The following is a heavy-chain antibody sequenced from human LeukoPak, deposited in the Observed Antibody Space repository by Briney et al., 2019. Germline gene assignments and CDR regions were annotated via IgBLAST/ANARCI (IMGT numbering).Heavy chain of an antibody. CDR2: INPNSGGT. V-gene: IGHV1-2*04. CDR3: ARGGSYDSSGYFGLA. Sequence: ASVKVSCKASGYTFTGYYMHWVRQAPGQGLEWMGWINPNSGGTNYAQKFQGWVTMTRDTSISTAYMELSRLRSEDTAVYYCARGGSYDSSGYFGLAWGQGTLVTVSS. CDR1: GYTFTGYY. D-gene: IGHD3-22*01. J-gene: IGHJ5*02.